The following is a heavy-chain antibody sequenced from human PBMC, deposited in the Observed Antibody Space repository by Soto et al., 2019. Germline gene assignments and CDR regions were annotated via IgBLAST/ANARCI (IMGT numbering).Heavy chain of an antibody. D-gene: IGHD1-1*01. Sequence: QVQLVQSGAEVKKPGSSVKVSCKASGTTFSSYAITWVRQAPGQGLEWMGGIIPIFGTANYAQKFQGRVTITADESTSTAYMELSSLRSEDMAVYYCASQTGTTGNYYYGMDVWGQGTTVTVSS. J-gene: IGHJ6*02. CDR3: ASQTGTTGNYYYGMDV. V-gene: IGHV1-69*12. CDR1: GTTFSSYA. CDR2: IIPIFGTA.